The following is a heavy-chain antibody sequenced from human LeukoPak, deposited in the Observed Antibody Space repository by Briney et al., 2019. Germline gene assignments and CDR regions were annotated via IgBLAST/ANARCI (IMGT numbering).Heavy chain of an antibody. CDR1: GFTFSSYS. CDR2: ISSSSSYI. J-gene: IGHJ4*02. D-gene: IGHD2/OR15-2a*01. Sequence: GGSLRLSCAASGFTFSSYSMNWVRQAPGKGLEWVSSISSSSSYIYYADSVKGRFTISRDNSKNTLYLQMNSLRAEDTAVYYCAKDVTFRYFDYWGQGTLVTVSS. V-gene: IGHV3-21*01. CDR3: AKDVTFRYFDY.